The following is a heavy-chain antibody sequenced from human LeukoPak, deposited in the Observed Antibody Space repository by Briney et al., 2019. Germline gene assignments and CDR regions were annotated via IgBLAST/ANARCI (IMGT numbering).Heavy chain of an antibody. V-gene: IGHV3-30*18. CDR1: GFTFSSYG. CDR3: AKEREGAYYFDY. D-gene: IGHD3-16*01. J-gene: IGHJ4*02. CDR2: ISYDGSNK. Sequence: GGSLRLSCAAFGFTFSSYGMHWVRQAPGKGLECVAVISYDGSNKYYADSVKGRFTISRDNSKNTLYLQMNSLRAEDTAVYYCAKEREGAYYFDYWGQGALVTVS.